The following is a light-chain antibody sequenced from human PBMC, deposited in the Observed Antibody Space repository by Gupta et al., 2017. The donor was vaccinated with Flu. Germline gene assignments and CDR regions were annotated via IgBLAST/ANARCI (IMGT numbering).Light chain of an antibody. J-gene: IGKJ4*01. CDR1: ENINSN. Sequence: EVVMTQSPAFLSVSPGERATLSCRASENINSNLAWYQQRPGQAPRLLIYTASTRATGIPARFSGSRSGTEFTLTISSLQSEDFAVYYCHQYNNWPPLTFGGGTKVEIK. CDR3: HQYNNWPPLT. CDR2: TAS. V-gene: IGKV3-15*01.